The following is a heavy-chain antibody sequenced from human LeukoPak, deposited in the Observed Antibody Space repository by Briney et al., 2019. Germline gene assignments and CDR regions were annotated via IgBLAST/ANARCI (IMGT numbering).Heavy chain of an antibody. Sequence: PGGSLRLSCAASGFTFSSSAMSWVRQAPGKGLEWVSATHSSGGTYYADSVKGRFTISRGTSKNTLYLQINSLSVEDTAVYYCIVFGDSNHWGQGTLVTVSS. CDR2: THSSGGT. D-gene: IGHD4-17*01. V-gene: IGHV3-23*01. CDR1: GFTFSSSA. CDR3: IVFGDSNH. J-gene: IGHJ5*02.